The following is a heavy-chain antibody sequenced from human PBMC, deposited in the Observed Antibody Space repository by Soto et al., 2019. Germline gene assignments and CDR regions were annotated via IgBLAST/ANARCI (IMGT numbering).Heavy chain of an antibody. CDR2: IILIFGTA. V-gene: IGHV1-69*13. Sequence: SVNVSCKASGGTFSSYAISWVRQAPGQGLEWMGGIILIFGTANYAQKFQGRVTITADESTSTAYMELSSLRSEDTAVYYCARGGFYSSGWSAFDIWGQGTMVTVSS. CDR1: GGTFSSYA. CDR3: ARGGFYSSGWSAFDI. J-gene: IGHJ3*02. D-gene: IGHD6-19*01.